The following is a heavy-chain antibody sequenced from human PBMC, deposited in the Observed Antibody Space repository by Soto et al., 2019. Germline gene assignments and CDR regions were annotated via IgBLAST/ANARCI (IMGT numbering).Heavy chain of an antibody. J-gene: IGHJ6*02. CDR1: GGTFSSYA. V-gene: IGHV1-69*13. CDR2: VIPIFGTA. D-gene: IGHD6-6*01. Sequence: SVKVSCKASGGTFSSYAISWVRQAPGQGLEWMGGVIPIFGTANYAQKFQGRVTITADESTSTAYMELSSLRSEDTAVYYCARGRSSSSYYYYYGMDVWGQGTTVTV. CDR3: ARGRSSSSYYYYYGMDV.